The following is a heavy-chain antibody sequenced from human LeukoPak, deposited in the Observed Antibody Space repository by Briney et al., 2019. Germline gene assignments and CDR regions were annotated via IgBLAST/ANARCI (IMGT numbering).Heavy chain of an antibody. CDR3: ARVPYYYDSSGYFPDY. Sequence: SETLSLTCTVSGGSISSSSYYWGWIRKPPGKGLEGIGGIYYSGSTYYNPSLKSRVTISVDTSKNQFSLKLSSVTAADTAVYYCARVPYYYDSSGYFPDYWGQGTLVTVSS. D-gene: IGHD3-22*01. CDR2: IYYSGST. J-gene: IGHJ4*02. V-gene: IGHV4-39*01. CDR1: GGSISSSSYY.